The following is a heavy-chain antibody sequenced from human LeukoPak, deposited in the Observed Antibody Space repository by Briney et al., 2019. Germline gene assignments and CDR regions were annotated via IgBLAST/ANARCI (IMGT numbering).Heavy chain of an antibody. V-gene: IGHV3-30*02. J-gene: IGHJ4*02. D-gene: IGHD6-19*01. CDR2: IRYDGSNK. CDR3: LHSSGWSRGAFDY. Sequence: GGSLRLSCAASGFTFSSYGMHWVRQAPGKGLEWVAFIRYDGSNKYYADSVKGRFTISRDNSKNTLYLQMNSLRAEDTAVYYCLHSSGWSRGAFDYWGQGTLVTVSS. CDR1: GFTFSSYG.